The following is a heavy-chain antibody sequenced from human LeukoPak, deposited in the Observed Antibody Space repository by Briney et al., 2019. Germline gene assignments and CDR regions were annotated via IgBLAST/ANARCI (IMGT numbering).Heavy chain of an antibody. CDR1: GGSISSSSYY. J-gene: IGHJ5*02. CDR3: ARDIVVVVAAIDHHWFDP. CDR2: IYYSGST. V-gene: IGHV4-39*02. Sequence: SETLSLTCTVSGGSISSSSYYWGWLRQPPGKGLEWIGSIYYSGSTYYNPSLKSRVTISVDTSKNQFSLKLSSVTAADTAVYYCARDIVVVVAAIDHHWFDPWGQGTLVTVSS. D-gene: IGHD2-15*01.